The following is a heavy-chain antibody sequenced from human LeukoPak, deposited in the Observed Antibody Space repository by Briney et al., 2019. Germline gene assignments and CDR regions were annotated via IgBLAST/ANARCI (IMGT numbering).Heavy chain of an antibody. J-gene: IGHJ4*02. CDR3: AKGGSGSYGEPLDY. CDR1: GFTFSSYS. D-gene: IGHD1-26*01. CDR2: ISSSSSTI. Sequence: GGSLRLSCAASGFTFSSYSMNWVRQAPGKGLEWVSYISSSSSTIYYADSVKGRFTISRDNSKNTLYLQMNSLRAEDTAVYYCAKGGSGSYGEPLDYWGQGTLVTVSS. V-gene: IGHV3-48*01.